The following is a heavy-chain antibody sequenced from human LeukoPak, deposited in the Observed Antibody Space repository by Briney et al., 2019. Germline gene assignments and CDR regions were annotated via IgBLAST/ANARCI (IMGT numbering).Heavy chain of an antibody. CDR1: GGSISSYY. CDR3: ARERGYCSSTSCRDYYYYMDV. J-gene: IGHJ6*03. V-gene: IGHV4-59*01. CDR2: IYYSGST. Sequence: PSETLSLTCTVSGGSISSYYWSWIRQPPGKGLEWIGYIYYSGSTNYNPSLKSRVTISVDTSKNQFSLKLSSVTAADTAVYYCARERGYCSSTSCRDYYYYMDVWGKGTTVTISS. D-gene: IGHD2-2*01.